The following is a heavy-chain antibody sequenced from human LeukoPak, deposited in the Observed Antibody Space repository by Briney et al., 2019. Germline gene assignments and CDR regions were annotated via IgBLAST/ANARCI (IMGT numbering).Heavy chain of an antibody. CDR3: ARGDGDLDY. D-gene: IGHD4-17*01. CDR2: IYYSGST. J-gene: IGHJ4*02. V-gene: IGHV4-59*01. CDR1: SGSISSYY. Sequence: PSQTLSLTCTVSSGSISSYYWSWIRQPPGKGLEWIGYIYYSGSTNYNPSLKSRVTISVDTSKNQFSLKLSSVTAADTAVYYCARGDGDLDYWGQGTLVTVSS.